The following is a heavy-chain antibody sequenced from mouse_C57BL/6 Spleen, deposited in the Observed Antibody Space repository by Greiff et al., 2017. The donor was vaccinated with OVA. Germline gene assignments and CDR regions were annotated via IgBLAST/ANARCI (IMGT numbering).Heavy chain of an antibody. CDR3: ARGGTAQAYAMDY. D-gene: IGHD3-2*02. J-gene: IGHJ4*01. Sequence: VQLQQSGAELVRPGPSVKVSCKASGYAFTNYLIEWVKQRPGQGLEWIGVINPGSGGTNYNEKFKGKATLTADKSSSTAYMQLSSLTSEDSAVYFCARGGTAQAYAMDYWGQGTSVTVSS. CDR1: GYAFTNYL. CDR2: INPGSGGT. V-gene: IGHV1-54*01.